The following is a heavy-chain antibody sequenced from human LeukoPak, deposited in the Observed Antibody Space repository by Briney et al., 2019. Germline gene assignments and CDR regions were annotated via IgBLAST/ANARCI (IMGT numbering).Heavy chain of an antibody. V-gene: IGHV1-69*05. CDR1: GGTFSSYA. J-gene: IGHJ3*02. Sequence: ASVKVSCKASGGTFSSYAISWVRQAPGQGLEWMGGIIPIFGTANYAQKFQGRVTITTDESTSTAYMELSSLRSEDTAVYYRARDITGDDDAFDIWGQGTMVTVSS. CDR3: ARDITGDDDAFDI. CDR2: IIPIFGTA. D-gene: IGHD7-27*01.